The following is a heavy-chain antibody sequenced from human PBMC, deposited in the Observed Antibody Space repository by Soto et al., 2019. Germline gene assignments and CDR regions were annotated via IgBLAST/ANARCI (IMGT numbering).Heavy chain of an antibody. Sequence: SETLSLTCTVSGGSISSGGYYWSWIRQHPGKGLEWIGYIYYSGSTYYNPSLKSRVTISVDTSKNQFSLKLSSVTAADTAVYYCARDFGGSGRNYMDVWGKGTTVTVSS. J-gene: IGHJ6*03. CDR2: IYYSGST. V-gene: IGHV4-31*03. D-gene: IGHD3-10*01. CDR3: ARDFGGSGRNYMDV. CDR1: GGSISSGGYY.